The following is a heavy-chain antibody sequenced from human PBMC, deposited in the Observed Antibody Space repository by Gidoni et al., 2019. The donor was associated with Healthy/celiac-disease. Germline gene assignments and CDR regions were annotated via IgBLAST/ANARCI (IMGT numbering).Heavy chain of an antibody. CDR1: GFTFSRYS. J-gene: IGHJ4*02. V-gene: IGHV3-21*01. CDR3: AREFRDNPS. Sequence: EVQLVESGGGLVKPGGSLSLSCAASGFTFSRYSMNWVRQAPGKGLECVASIRSSSSYIYYADSVKGRFTISRDNAKNSLYLQMNSLRAEDTAVYYCAREFRDNPSWGQGTLVTVSS. CDR2: IRSSSSYI.